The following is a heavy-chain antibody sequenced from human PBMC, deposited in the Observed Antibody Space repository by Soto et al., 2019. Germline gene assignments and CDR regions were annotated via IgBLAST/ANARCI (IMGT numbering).Heavy chain of an antibody. CDR1: GGTFSSYA. Sequence: RASVKVSCKASGGTFSSYAISWVRQAPGQGLECMGGIIPIFGTANYAQKFQGRVTITADESTSTAYMELSSLRSEDTAVYYCASGIGYCSSTSCYTGLFDYWGQGTLVTVSS. J-gene: IGHJ4*02. D-gene: IGHD2-2*02. CDR3: ASGIGYCSSTSCYTGLFDY. CDR2: IIPIFGTA. V-gene: IGHV1-69*13.